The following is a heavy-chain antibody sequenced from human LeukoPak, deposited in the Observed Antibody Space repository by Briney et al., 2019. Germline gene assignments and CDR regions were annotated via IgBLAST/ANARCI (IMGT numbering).Heavy chain of an antibody. CDR1: GGSFSGYY. Sequence: SETLSLTCAVYGGSFSGYYWSWIRQPPGKGLEWIGEINHSGSTNYNPSLKSRVTISVDTSKNQFSLKLSSVTVADTAVYYCARDYGDYSRTPIDYWGQGTLVTVSS. CDR2: INHSGST. V-gene: IGHV4-34*01. D-gene: IGHD4-17*01. J-gene: IGHJ4*02. CDR3: ARDYGDYSRTPIDY.